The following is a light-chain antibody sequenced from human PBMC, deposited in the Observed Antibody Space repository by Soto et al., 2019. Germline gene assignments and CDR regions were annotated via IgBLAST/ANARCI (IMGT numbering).Light chain of an antibody. J-gene: IGLJ1*01. V-gene: IGLV2-14*01. Sequence: SVLTQPASVSGSPGQSITISCTGTRRDVGGYNYVSWYQQYPGKSPKLLIYEVTHRPSGVSNRFSGSKSGNTASLTISGLQAEDEADYYCSSYTISNTLPFVFGTGTKVT. CDR2: EVT. CDR1: RRDVGGYNY. CDR3: SSYTISNTLPFV.